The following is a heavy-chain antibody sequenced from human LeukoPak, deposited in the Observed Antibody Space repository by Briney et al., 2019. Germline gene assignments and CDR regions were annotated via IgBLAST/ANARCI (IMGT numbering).Heavy chain of an antibody. D-gene: IGHD6-19*01. J-gene: IGHJ4*02. CDR1: GGSISGYY. V-gene: IGHV4-59*01. Sequence: SETLSLTCTVSGGSISGYYWSWIRQPPGKGLEWIGYIYYSGSTNYNPSLKGRVTISVDTPKNHFSLKLSSVTAADTAVYYCAGRSRSGWYYDYWGQGALVTVSS. CDR3: AGRSRSGWYYDY. CDR2: IYYSGST.